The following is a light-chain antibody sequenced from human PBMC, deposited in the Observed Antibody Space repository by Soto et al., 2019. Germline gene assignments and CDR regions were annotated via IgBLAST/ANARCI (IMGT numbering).Light chain of an antibody. CDR2: DAS. V-gene: IGKV3-15*01. CDR1: QNVYNN. J-gene: IGKJ4*01. CDR3: QQCRNWPLT. Sequence: EIVMTQSPATLSLSPGEGATLSCKASQNVYNNLAWYQQRPGQPPRLLIYDASTRATGISARFSGSGYGTEFTLTISSPQSEDFAVYFCQQCRNWPLTFGGGTKVEIK.